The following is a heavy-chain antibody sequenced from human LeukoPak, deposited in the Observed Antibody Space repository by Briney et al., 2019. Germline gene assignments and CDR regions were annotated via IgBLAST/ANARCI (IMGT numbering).Heavy chain of an antibody. CDR2: IYTSGST. V-gene: IGHV4-4*07. CDR3: ARLLWFGELLPGLKFDP. J-gene: IGHJ5*02. Sequence: PSETLSLTCTVSGGSISSYYWSWIRQPAGKGLEWIGRIYTSGSTNYNPSLKSRVTMSVDTSKNRFSLKLSSVTAADTAVYCCARLLWFGELLPGLKFDPWGQGTLVTVSS. D-gene: IGHD3-10*01. CDR1: GGSISSYY.